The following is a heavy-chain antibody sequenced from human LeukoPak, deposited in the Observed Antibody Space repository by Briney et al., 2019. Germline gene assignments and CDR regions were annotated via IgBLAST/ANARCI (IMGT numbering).Heavy chain of an antibody. Sequence: GASVKVSCKASGYTFTSYDINWVRQATGQGLEWMGWMNPNSGNTGYAQKFQGRVTMTRNTSISTAYMELSSLRSEDTAVYYCARDSGYCSGGSCWYFDYWGQGTLVTVSS. V-gene: IGHV1-8*01. CDR2: MNPNSGNT. CDR3: ARDSGYCSGGSCWYFDY. J-gene: IGHJ4*02. D-gene: IGHD2-15*01. CDR1: GYTFTSYD.